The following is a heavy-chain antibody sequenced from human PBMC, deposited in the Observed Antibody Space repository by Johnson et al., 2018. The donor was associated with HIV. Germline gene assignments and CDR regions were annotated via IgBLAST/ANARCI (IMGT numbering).Heavy chain of an antibody. Sequence: QVQLVESGGGVVQPWRSLRLSCAASGFTFSSYAMHWVRQAPGKGLEWVAVISYDGSNKYYADSVKGRFTISRDNSKNTLYLQMNSLRAEDTAVYYCAREPRIAAFRDAFDIWGQGTMVTVSS. J-gene: IGHJ3*02. V-gene: IGHV3-30*04. CDR2: ISYDGSNK. D-gene: IGHD6-6*01. CDR3: AREPRIAAFRDAFDI. CDR1: GFTFSSYA.